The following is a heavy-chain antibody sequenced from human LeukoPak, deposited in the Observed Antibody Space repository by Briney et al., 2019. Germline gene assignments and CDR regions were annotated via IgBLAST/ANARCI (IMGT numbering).Heavy chain of an antibody. D-gene: IGHD3-3*01. V-gene: IGHV4-59*08. J-gene: IGHJ4*02. CDR3: ARHRGSGYENVFDY. CDR1: GVSSSGNY. Sequence: SETLSLTCTVSGVSSSGNYLSWIRQPPGKGLEWIGYIIYSGSTNYNPSLQNRVIISVDTYKNHFSLELTTVPGADAAVYYYARHRGSGYENVFDYWGQGTLVTVSS. CDR2: IIYSGST.